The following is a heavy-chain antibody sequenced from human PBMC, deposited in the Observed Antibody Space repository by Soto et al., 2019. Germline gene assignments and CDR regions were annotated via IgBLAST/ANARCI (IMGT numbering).Heavy chain of an antibody. Sequence: SVKVSCKASGSTFTSSAVQWVRQALGQRLEWIGWIVVGSGNTNYAQKYQERVTITRDMSTSTAYMELSSLRSEDTAVYYCAADLREQWLVPGLFGYWGQGTLVTVSS. CDR1: GSTFTSSA. V-gene: IGHV1-58*01. CDR3: AADLREQWLVPGLFGY. D-gene: IGHD6-19*01. J-gene: IGHJ4*02. CDR2: IVVGSGNT.